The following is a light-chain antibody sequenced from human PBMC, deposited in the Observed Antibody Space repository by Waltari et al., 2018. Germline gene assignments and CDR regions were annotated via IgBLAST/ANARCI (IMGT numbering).Light chain of an antibody. J-gene: IGKJ5*01. CDR3: QQYENFPVT. Sequence: DIQVTQSPSSLPASVGDRVTITCQASQDISNYLNWYQQKPGKAPKLLIYDTSHLQTGVPSRFSGSGGGTDFTFTISSLQPEDIATYYCQQYENFPVTFGQGTRLEIK. CDR2: DTS. V-gene: IGKV1-33*01. CDR1: QDISNY.